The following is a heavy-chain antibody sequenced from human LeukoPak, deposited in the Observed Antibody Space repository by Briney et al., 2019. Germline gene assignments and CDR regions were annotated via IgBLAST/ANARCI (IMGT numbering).Heavy chain of an antibody. CDR3: ARSQGYSYGSSY. CDR1: GGSFGRYA. CDR2: IVPILGTA. Sequence: SVKVSCKAPGGSFGRYAVSWVRQAPGQGLEWMGGIVPILGTANYAQTFQGRVTITADDSTGTAYMELTSLRSADTAVYYCARSQGYSYGSSYWGQGTLVTVSS. V-gene: IGHV1-69*13. J-gene: IGHJ4*02. D-gene: IGHD5-18*01.